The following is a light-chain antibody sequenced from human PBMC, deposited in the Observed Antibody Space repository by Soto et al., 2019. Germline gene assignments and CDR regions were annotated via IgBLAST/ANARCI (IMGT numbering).Light chain of an antibody. CDR2: QAH. V-gene: IGKV1-5*03. CDR1: ESVSIW. CDR3: QQYNAYSPA. J-gene: IGKJ1*01. Sequence: DIQMTQSPSTLSASVGDRVTITCRASESVSIWLPWYQQKPGRTPKLLIYQAHTLETGVPSRFSGSGSETEFTLTISSLQPYDFATYYCQQYNAYSPAFGQGTKVEIK.